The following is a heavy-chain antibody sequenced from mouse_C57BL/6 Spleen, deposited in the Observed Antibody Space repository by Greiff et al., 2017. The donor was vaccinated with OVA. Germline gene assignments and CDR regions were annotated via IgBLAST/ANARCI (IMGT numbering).Heavy chain of an antibody. CDR1: GFTFSDYY. Sequence: EVHLVESEGGLVQPGSSMKLSCTASGFTFSDYYMAWVRQVPEKGLEWVANITYDGSSTYYLDSLQSRFIISRDNAKNILYLQMSSLKSEDTATYYCARDLWGYFDVWGTGTTVTVSS. V-gene: IGHV5-16*01. J-gene: IGHJ1*03. CDR2: ITYDGSST. CDR3: ARDLWGYFDV.